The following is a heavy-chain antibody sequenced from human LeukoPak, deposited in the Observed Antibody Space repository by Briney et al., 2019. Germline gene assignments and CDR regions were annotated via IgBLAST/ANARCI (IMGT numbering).Heavy chain of an antibody. V-gene: IGHV1-46*01. CDR2: IHPSGGST. CDR3: ARRSPAARTNLDY. J-gene: IGHJ4*02. CDR1: GYTFTSYY. D-gene: IGHD2-8*01. Sequence: GASVKVSCKASGYTFTSYYMHWVRQAPGQGLEWMGTIHPSGGSTSYAHEFQGRVTMTRDTSTSTVYMELSSLRSEDTAVYYCARRSPAARTNLDYWGQGALVTVSS.